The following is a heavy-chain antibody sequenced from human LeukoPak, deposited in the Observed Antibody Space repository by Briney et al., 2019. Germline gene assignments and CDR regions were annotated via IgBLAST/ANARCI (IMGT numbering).Heavy chain of an antibody. V-gene: IGHV1-2*02. D-gene: IGHD1-26*01. CDR1: GYTFTGYY. J-gene: IGHJ5*02. CDR2: INPNSGGT. CDR3: ATCLPPDGIVGATVDWFDP. Sequence: PRASVKVSCKASGYTFTGYYMHWVRQAPGQGLEWMGWINPNSGGTNYAQKFQGRVTMTRDTSISTAYMELSSLSSEDTAVYYCATCLPPDGIVGATVDWFDPWGQGTLVTVSS.